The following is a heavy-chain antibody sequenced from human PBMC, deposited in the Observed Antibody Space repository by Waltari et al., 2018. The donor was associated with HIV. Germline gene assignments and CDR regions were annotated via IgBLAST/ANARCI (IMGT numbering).Heavy chain of an antibody. CDR2: MKSKSDGGTA. Sequence: EVHLAESGGYFLKTGGCRRLYCAASDYPFNNACTTLVRHAPGKGLEWVGRMKSKSDGGTADYAPVVKGRFIISRNDSTNTLFLQRNNLKTEDTAVYDCGTEEAYGSGSYVEYWGQGTLLSVSA. CDR1: DYPFNNAC. CDR3: GTEEAYGSGSYVEY. J-gene: IGHJ4*02. V-gene: IGHV3-15*01. D-gene: IGHD3-10*01.